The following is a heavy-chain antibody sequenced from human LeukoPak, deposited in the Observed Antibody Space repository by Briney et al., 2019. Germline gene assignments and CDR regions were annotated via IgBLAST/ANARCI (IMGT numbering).Heavy chain of an antibody. D-gene: IGHD6-6*01. Sequence: SETLSLTCTVSGGSISSSSCYWGWIRQPPGKGLEWIGSIYYSGSTYYNPSLKSRVTISVDTSKNQFSLKLSSVTAADTAVYYCASRPQYSSSPDAFDIWGQGTMVTVSS. J-gene: IGHJ3*02. CDR2: IYYSGST. CDR3: ASRPQYSSSPDAFDI. V-gene: IGHV4-39*07. CDR1: GGSISSSSCY.